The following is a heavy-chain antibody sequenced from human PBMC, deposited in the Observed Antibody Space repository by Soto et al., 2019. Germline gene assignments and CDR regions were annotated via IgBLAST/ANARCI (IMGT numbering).Heavy chain of an antibody. D-gene: IGHD1-20*01. CDR2: IERDDDDK. Sequence: LVNPTETLTLTCTFSGFSLASPGMCVSWIRQSPGKALEWLALIERDDDDKYYSTSLKTRLTISKDTRKNQVVLTMANMEPADTATYYCARSIRGPRRFNGMDVWGQWTTVT. J-gene: IGHJ6*02. CDR1: GFSLASPGMC. CDR3: ARSIRGPRRFNGMDV. V-gene: IGHV2-70*13.